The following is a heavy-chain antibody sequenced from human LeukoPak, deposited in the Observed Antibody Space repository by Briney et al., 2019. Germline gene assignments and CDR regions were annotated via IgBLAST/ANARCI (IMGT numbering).Heavy chain of an antibody. CDR1: GFTFSSYW. J-gene: IGHJ5*02. V-gene: IGHV3-7*01. Sequence: PGGSLRLSCAASGFTFSSYWMSWVRQAPGKGLEWVANIKQDGSEKYYVDSVKGRFTISRDNAKNSLYLQMNSLRAEDTAVYYCARDSADCTGTSCYLFDPWGQGTLVTVSS. CDR2: IKQDGSEK. CDR3: ARDSADCTGTSCYLFDP. D-gene: IGHD2-2*01.